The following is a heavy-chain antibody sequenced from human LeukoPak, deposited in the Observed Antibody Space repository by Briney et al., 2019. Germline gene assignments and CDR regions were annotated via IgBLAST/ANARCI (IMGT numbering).Heavy chain of an antibody. CDR2: INHSGST. D-gene: IGHD2-21*01. Sequence: SETLSLTCAVYGGSFSGYYWSWIRQPPGKGLEWIGEINHSGSTNYNPSLKSRVTISVDTSKNQFSLKLSSVTAADTAVYYCARGGQIEYFDYWGQGTPVTVSS. V-gene: IGHV4-34*01. CDR3: ARGGQIEYFDY. J-gene: IGHJ4*02. CDR1: GGSFSGYY.